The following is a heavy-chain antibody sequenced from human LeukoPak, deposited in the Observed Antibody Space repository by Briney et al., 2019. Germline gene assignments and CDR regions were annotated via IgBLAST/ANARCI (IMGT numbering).Heavy chain of an antibody. CDR3: ARDRLLDGYLTPDY. Sequence: PGGSLRLSCAASGFTVSSNYMSWVRQAPGKGLEWVSVIYSGGNTYYADSVKGRFTVSRDNSKNTLYLQTNSLRAEDTAVYYCARDRLLDGYLTPDYWGQGTLVTVSS. D-gene: IGHD5-24*01. J-gene: IGHJ4*02. CDR2: IYSGGNT. CDR1: GFTVSSNY. V-gene: IGHV3-53*01.